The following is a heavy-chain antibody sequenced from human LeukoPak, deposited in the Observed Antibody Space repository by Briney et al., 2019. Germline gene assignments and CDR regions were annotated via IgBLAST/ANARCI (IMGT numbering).Heavy chain of an antibody. Sequence: GGSLRLSCAASGFSFNTYGMNWVRQPPGKGLEWVANIKRDGSEKYYVHSVKGRFTISRDNAKNSLYLQMNSLRAEDTAVYYCARDPSRGYTYGYGDYWGQGTLVTVSS. D-gene: IGHD5-18*01. CDR2: IKRDGSEK. J-gene: IGHJ4*02. CDR1: GFSFNTYG. V-gene: IGHV3-7*01. CDR3: ARDPSRGYTYGYGDY.